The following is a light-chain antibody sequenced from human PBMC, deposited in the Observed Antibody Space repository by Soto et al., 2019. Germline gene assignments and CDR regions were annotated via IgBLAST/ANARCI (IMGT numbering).Light chain of an antibody. Sequence: QSVLTQPASVSGSPGQSITISCTGTSSDIGVYNYVSWYQQHAGRAPKLVIYEVAYRPSGISSRFSGSKSGNTASLTISGLQAEDEADYYCTSYTSSGTLPYVFGTGTKLTVL. CDR1: SSDIGVYNY. V-gene: IGLV2-14*01. CDR2: EVA. J-gene: IGLJ1*01. CDR3: TSYTSSGTLPYV.